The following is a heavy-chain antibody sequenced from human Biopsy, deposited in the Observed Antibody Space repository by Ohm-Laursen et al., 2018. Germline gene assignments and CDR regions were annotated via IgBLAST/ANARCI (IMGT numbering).Heavy chain of an antibody. J-gene: IGHJ5*02. D-gene: IGHD2-15*01. CDR3: ARDYGSGSLFDP. V-gene: IGHV4-31*11. CDR2: IHYMGST. Sequence: TLSLTCAVSGDSISGGGYYWSRIRQHPGKGLEWIGYIHYMGSTNYNPSLKSRVTISVDTSKNQISLRLTSVTAADPAVYYCARDYGSGSLFDPWGQGTLVTVSS. CDR1: GDSISGGGYY.